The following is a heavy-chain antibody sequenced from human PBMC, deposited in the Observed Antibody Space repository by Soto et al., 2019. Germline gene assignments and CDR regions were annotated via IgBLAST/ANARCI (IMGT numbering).Heavy chain of an antibody. CDR3: AKDLRPDGRYGLDY. Sequence: GGSLRLSCAAYGFTFRTYAMNWVRQAPGKGLEWVAVIVGDASSIDYADSVKGRFTISRDNSKNIMYLQMTSLKVEDTATYFCAKDLRPDGRYGLDYWGQGTQVTVSS. V-gene: IGHV3-23*03. CDR2: IVGDASSI. D-gene: IGHD2-15*01. CDR1: GFTFRTYA. J-gene: IGHJ4*02.